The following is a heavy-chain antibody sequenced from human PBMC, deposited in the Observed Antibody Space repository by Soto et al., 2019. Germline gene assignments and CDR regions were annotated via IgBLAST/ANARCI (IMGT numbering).Heavy chain of an antibody. CDR1: GFTFRKNA. D-gene: IGHD6-6*01. CDR3: TKKRSGDSSMGCLDS. V-gene: IGHV3-23*01. Sequence: EVQLLESGGGLVQPGGSLRLSCAASGFTFRKNAMSWVRQAPGKGLEWVSSISGSADDIYYADSVKGRFSVSRDSSTNTLFLQMNSLRADDTAVYYCTKKRSGDSSMGCLDSWGQGTMVTVSS. CDR2: ISGSADDI. J-gene: IGHJ4*02.